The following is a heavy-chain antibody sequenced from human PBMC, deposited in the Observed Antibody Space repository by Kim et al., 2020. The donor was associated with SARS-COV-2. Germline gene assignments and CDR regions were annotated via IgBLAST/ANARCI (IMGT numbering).Heavy chain of an antibody. Sequence: AAPVKGRFTISRDDSKNTLYLQMNSLKTEDTAVYYWTPDIVATIRDFDYWGQGTLVTVSS. D-gene: IGHD5-12*01. J-gene: IGHJ4*02. V-gene: IGHV3-15*01. CDR3: TPDIVATIRDFDY.